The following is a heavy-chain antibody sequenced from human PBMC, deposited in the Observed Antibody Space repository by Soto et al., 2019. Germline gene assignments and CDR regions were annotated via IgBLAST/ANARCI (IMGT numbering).Heavy chain of an antibody. CDR2: IYYSGST. D-gene: IGHD3-9*01. V-gene: IGHV4-31*03. Sequence: SETLSLTGTVSGGSISSGGYYWSWIRQHPGKGLEWIGYIYYSGSTYYNPSLKSRVTISVDTSKNQFSLKLSSVTAADTAVYYCARVNFYDILTGYPYYFDYWGQGTLVTVSS. CDR3: ARVNFYDILTGYPYYFDY. J-gene: IGHJ4*02. CDR1: GGSISSGGYY.